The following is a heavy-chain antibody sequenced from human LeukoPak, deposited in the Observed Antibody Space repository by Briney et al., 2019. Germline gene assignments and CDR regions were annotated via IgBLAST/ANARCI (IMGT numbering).Heavy chain of an antibody. J-gene: IGHJ6*02. Sequence: GGSLRLSCAASGFTFSDSYMRWIRHAPGEGPEWGSYISGSGSTIYYADSVEGRFTISRDNAKNSLYLQMNSLRAEDTAVYYCARDGLVIGSSWEGYYGMDVWGQGTTVTVSS. CDR3: ARDGLVIGSSWEGYYGMDV. V-gene: IGHV3-11*01. CDR2: ISGSGSTI. D-gene: IGHD3/OR15-3a*01. CDR1: GFTFSDSY.